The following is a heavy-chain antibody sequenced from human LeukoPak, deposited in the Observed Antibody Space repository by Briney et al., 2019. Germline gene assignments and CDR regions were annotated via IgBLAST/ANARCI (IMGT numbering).Heavy chain of an antibody. V-gene: IGHV3-23*01. CDR3: AKLKPYQVTIWFGELSDDAFDI. CDR1: GFTFSSYA. Sequence: GGSLRLSCAASGFTFSSYAMSWVRQAPGKGLEWVSAISGSGGSTYYADSVKGRFTISRDNSRNTLYLQMNSLRAEDTAVYYCAKLKPYQVTIWFGELSDDAFDIWGQGTMVTVSS. D-gene: IGHD3-10*01. J-gene: IGHJ3*02. CDR2: ISGSGGST.